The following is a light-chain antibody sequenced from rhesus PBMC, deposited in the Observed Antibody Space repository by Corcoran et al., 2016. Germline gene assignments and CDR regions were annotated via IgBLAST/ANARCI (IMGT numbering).Light chain of an antibody. CDR1: QDIRSY. CDR3: HQYNSDPLT. V-gene: IGKV1-37*01. J-gene: IGKJ4*01. Sequence: DIQMTQSPSSLSASVGDRVTITCRASQDIRSYSAWYQHKPGKAPQSLIYPASTLERGVPSRFRGSGSGTEFPLTISSLQSEYFASYYFHQYNSDPLTVGGGTKVEIK. CDR2: PAS.